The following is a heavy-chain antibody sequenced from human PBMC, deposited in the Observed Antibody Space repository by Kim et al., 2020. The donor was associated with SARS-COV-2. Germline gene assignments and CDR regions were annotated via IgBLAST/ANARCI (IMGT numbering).Heavy chain of an antibody. CDR3: ARDRGWEGLDC. D-gene: IGHD6-19*01. CDR2: IYYSGST. V-gene: IGHV4-61*01. CDR1: GGSVSSGSYY. J-gene: IGHJ4*02. Sequence: SETLSLTCTVSGGSVSSGSYYWTWIRQPPGKGLEWIGYIYYSGSTKYNPSFKSRVSMSVDTSKSQFSLKLSSVTAADTAVYYCARDRGWEGLDCWGQGTLVTVSS.